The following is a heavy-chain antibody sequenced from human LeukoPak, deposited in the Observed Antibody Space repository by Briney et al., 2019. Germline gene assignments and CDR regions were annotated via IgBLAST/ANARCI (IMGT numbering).Heavy chain of an antibody. D-gene: IGHD5-24*01. V-gene: IGHV3-30*02. J-gene: IGHJ4*02. Sequence: QPGGSLRLSCAASGFTFSSYGMHWVRQAPGKGLEWVAFIRYDGSNRYYADSVKGRFTISRDNAKNSLYLQMNSLRAEDTAVYYCARVGYKWLQPSGGDYWGQGTLVTVSS. CDR3: ARVGYKWLQPSGGDY. CDR1: GFTFSSYG. CDR2: IRYDGSNR.